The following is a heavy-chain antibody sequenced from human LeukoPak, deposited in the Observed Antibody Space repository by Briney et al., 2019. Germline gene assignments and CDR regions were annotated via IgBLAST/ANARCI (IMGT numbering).Heavy chain of an antibody. J-gene: IGHJ4*02. V-gene: IGHV3-30*18. CDR2: ISYDGSNK. CDR3: AKDRSGIFDY. D-gene: IGHD1-26*01. Sequence: PGGFLRLSCEGSGFTFSNYWMGWVRQAPGKGLEWVAVISYDGSNKYYADSVKGRFTISRDNSKNTLYLQMNSLRAEDTAVYYCAKDRSGIFDYWGQGTLVTVSS. CDR1: GFTFSNYW.